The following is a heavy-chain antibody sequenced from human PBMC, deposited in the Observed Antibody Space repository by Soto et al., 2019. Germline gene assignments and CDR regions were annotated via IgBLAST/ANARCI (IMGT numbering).Heavy chain of an antibody. CDR2: INPRDSDT. CDR3: ARPGSSSSDY. D-gene: IGHD6-6*01. Sequence: GESLKISCKGSGYSFTTYWIGWVRQMPGKGLEWMGIINPRDSDTRYSPSFQGQVTISADKSINTAYLQWSSLKASDSAMYYCARPGSSSSDYWGQGTLVTVSS. J-gene: IGHJ4*02. V-gene: IGHV5-51*01. CDR1: GYSFTTYW.